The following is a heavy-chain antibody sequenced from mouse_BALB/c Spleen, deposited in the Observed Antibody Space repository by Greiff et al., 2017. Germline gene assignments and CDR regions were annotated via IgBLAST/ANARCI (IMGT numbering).Heavy chain of an antibody. D-gene: IGHD2-4*01. J-gene: IGHJ3*01. CDR1: GYTFTSYT. Sequence: QVQLQQSAAELARPGASVKMSCKASGYTFTSYTMHWVKQRPGQGLEWIGYINPSSGYTEYNQKFKDKTTLTADKSSSPAYMQLSSLTSEDSAVYYCARGGITTAAWFAYWGQGTLVTVSA. CDR3: ARGGITTAAWFAY. CDR2: INPSSGYT. V-gene: IGHV1-4*02.